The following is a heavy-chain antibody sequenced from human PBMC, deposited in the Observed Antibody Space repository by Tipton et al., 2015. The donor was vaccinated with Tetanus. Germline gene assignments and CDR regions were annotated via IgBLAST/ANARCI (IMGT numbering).Heavy chain of an antibody. CDR1: GGSISSGGYY. D-gene: IGHD5-24*01. Sequence: TLSLTCTVSGGSISSGGYYWTWIRQSPGKGLAWIGEISHSGSSSYSPSLKSRVTISVDTSKNQFSLRRRSVAAADTAVYYCARGGRDAYNNPLGAFDVWGRGTTVTVSS. CDR2: ISHSGSS. V-gene: IGHV4-61*08. CDR3: ARGGRDAYNNPLGAFDV. J-gene: IGHJ3*01.